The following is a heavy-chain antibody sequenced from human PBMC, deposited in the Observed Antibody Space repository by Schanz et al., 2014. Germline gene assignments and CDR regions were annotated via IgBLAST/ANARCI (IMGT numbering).Heavy chain of an antibody. CDR1: GLLFSYYY. Sequence: VQLVESGGGLVRPGGSLRLSCAASGLLFSYYYMSGVRQAPGKGLEWVSDISDSGDSTHYADSVKGRFTISRDNAKNSLYLQMNSLRAEDTALYYCARDSGSSSWYPSHSWGQGAQVTVSS. J-gene: IGHJ4*02. CDR2: ISDSGDST. CDR3: ARDSGSSSWYPSHS. D-gene: IGHD6-13*01. V-gene: IGHV3-11*01.